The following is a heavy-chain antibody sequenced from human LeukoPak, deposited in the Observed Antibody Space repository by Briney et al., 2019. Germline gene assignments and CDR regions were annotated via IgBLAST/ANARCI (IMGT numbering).Heavy chain of an antibody. D-gene: IGHD3-10*01. J-gene: IGHJ6*03. CDR1: GFTFDDYG. Sequence: RTGGSLRLSCAASGFTFDDYGMSWVRQAPGKGLEWVSGINWNGGSTGYADSVKGRFTISRDNAKNSLYLQMNSLRAEDTALYYCARGFGTGDYYYYYMDVWGKGTTVTVSS. CDR3: ARGFGTGDYYYYYMDV. CDR2: INWNGGST. V-gene: IGHV3-20*04.